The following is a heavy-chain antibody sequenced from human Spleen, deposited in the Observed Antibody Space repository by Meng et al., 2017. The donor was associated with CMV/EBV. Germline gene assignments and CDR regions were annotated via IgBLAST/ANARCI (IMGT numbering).Heavy chain of an antibody. CDR3: ARDQVVVAGAFDI. J-gene: IGHJ3*02. Sequence: GESLKISCAASGFTFNTYSMNWVRQAQGKGLEWVSSISSSSSYIYYADSVKGRFTISRDNAKNSLYLQMNSLRAEDTAVYYCARDQVVVAGAFDIWGQGTMVTVSS. V-gene: IGHV3-21*01. CDR1: GFTFNTYS. D-gene: IGHD2-2*01. CDR2: ISSSSSYI.